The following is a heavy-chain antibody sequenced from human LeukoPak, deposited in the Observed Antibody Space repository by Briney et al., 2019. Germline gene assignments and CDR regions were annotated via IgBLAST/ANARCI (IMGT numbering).Heavy chain of an antibody. J-gene: IGHJ4*02. CDR1: GGSISSYY. Sequence: PSETPSLTCTVSGGSISSYYWSWIRQPPGKGLEWIGYIYYSGSTNYNPSLKSRVTISVDTSKNQFSLKLSSVTAADTAVYYCARHLPDLGISGSYCLFDYWGQGTLVTVSS. D-gene: IGHD1-26*01. CDR2: IYYSGST. V-gene: IGHV4-59*08. CDR3: ARHLPDLGISGSYCLFDY.